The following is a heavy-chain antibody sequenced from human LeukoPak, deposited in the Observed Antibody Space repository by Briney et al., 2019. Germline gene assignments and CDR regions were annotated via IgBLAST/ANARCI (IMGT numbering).Heavy chain of an antibody. Sequence: PGGSLRLSCAASGFTFSSYWMNWARQAPGKGLEWVASINHNGNVNYYVDSVKGRFTISRDNAKNSLYLQMNNLRVEDTAVYYCARGVVRYFDYWGQGALVTVSS. CDR2: INHNGNVN. CDR1: GFTFSSYW. V-gene: IGHV3-7*03. J-gene: IGHJ4*02. CDR3: ARGVVRYFDY. D-gene: IGHD3-9*01.